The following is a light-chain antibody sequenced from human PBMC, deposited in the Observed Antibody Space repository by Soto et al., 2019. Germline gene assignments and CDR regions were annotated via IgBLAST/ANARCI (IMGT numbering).Light chain of an antibody. CDR2: EVS. CDR1: QSLLHITGETF. Sequence: DVVMTPTPLSLSLAPGQPASISCKSSQSLLHITGETFLFWYLQKPGQSPQLXIYEVSTRVSGVPDRFSGSGSGTDLTLEISRVETDDVGIYYCMKSTQLPPTFGQGTRLEIK. J-gene: IGKJ5*01. CDR3: MKSTQLPPT. V-gene: IGKV2D-29*02.